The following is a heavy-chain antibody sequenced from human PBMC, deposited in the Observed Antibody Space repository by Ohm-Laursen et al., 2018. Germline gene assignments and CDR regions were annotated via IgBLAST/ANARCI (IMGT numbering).Heavy chain of an antibody. J-gene: IGHJ5*01. CDR3: ARSFGESFYGLKFDP. Sequence: GSSVKVSCKASGATFGSITIAWVRQVPGQGLEYMGRISPISDATHYAQNFQGRVTISADKSTGTAFMELSSLRSEDTAVYYCARSFGESFYGLKFDPWGQGSLVTVSS. V-gene: IGHV1-69*08. CDR1: GATFGSIT. CDR2: ISPISDAT. D-gene: IGHD2/OR15-2a*01.